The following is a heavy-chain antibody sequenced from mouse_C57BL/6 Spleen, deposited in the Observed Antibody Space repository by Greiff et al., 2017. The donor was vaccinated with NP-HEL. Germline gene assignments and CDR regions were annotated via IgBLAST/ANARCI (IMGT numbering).Heavy chain of an antibody. J-gene: IGHJ1*03. CDR3: ARSSYGNYVGYFDV. Sequence: EVKLMESGGGLVQPGGSLSLSCAASGFTFTDYYMSWVRQPPGKALEWLGFIRNKANGYTTEYSASVKGRFTISRDNSQSILYLQMNALRAEDSATYYCARSSYGNYVGYFDVWGTGTTVTVSS. CDR2: IRNKANGYTT. CDR1: GFTFTDYY. V-gene: IGHV7-3*01. D-gene: IGHD2-1*01.